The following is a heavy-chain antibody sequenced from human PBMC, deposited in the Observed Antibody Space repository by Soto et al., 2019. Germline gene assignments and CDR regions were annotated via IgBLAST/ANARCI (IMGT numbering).Heavy chain of an antibody. CDR1: GYTFTGYY. D-gene: IGHD4-17*01. J-gene: IGHJ3*02. CDR3: ARGNGDTDAFDI. CDR2: INPNSGGT. V-gene: IGHV1-2*04. Sequence: ASVKVSCKASGYTFTGYYMHWVRQAPGQGLEWMGWINPNSGGTNYAQKFRGWVTMTRDTSISTAYMELSRLRSDDTAVYYCARGNGDTDAFDIWGQGTMVTVSS.